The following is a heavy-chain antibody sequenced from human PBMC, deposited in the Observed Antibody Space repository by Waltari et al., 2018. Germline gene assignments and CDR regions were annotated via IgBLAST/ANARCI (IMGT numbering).Heavy chain of an antibody. CDR2: IYPGDSDT. CDR1: GYSFTSYW. CDR3: ARLIAVASWGRYFQH. D-gene: IGHD6-19*01. V-gene: IGHV5-51*01. J-gene: IGHJ1*01. Sequence: EVQLVQSGAEVNKPGESLKISCTGSGYSFTSYWIGWVPPMPGKGLEWMGIIYPGDSDTRYSPSFQGQVTISADKSISTAYLQWSSLKASDTAMYYCARLIAVASWGRYFQHWGQGTLVTVSS.